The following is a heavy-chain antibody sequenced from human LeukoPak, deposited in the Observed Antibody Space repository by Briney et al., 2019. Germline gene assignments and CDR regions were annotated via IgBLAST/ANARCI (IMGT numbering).Heavy chain of an antibody. V-gene: IGHV1-46*01. CDR1: GGTFSSYA. Sequence: ASVKVSCKASGGTFSSYAISWVRQAPGQGLEWMGIINPSGGSTSYAQKFQGRVTMTRDTSTSTVYMELSSLRSEDTAVYYCARDKGDSDTSGSLFVFGSQGTLVTVSS. J-gene: IGHJ4*02. CDR3: ARDKGDSDTSGSLFVF. CDR2: INPSGGST. D-gene: IGHD3-22*01.